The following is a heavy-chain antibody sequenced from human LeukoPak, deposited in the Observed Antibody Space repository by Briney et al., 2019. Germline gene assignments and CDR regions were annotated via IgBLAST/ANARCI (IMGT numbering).Heavy chain of an antibody. V-gene: IGHV4-34*01. J-gene: IGHJ4*02. CDR2: INHSGST. CDR3: ASRKHQWYFDY. D-gene: IGHD6-19*01. Sequence: SETLSLTCAVYGGSFSGYYWSWIRQPPGKGLEWIGEINHSGSTNYNPSLKSRVTISVDTSKNQFSLKLSSVTAADTAVYYCASRKHQWYFDYWGQGTLVTVSS. CDR1: GGSFSGYY.